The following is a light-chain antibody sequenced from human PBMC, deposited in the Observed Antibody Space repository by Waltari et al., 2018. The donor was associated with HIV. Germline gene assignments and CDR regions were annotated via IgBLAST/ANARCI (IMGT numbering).Light chain of an antibody. V-gene: IGKV4-1*01. CDR1: QSVLYSSNNKDY. CDR2: WAS. J-gene: IGKJ4*01. Sequence: DIVMTQSPDSLAVSLGERATINCKSSQSVLYSSNNKDYLAWYQQKPAQPPKLLFYWASTRESGVPDRFGGSGSGTNFTLTINSLQAEDVAVYYCQQYCSTPVTFGGGTKVEIK. CDR3: QQYCSTPVT.